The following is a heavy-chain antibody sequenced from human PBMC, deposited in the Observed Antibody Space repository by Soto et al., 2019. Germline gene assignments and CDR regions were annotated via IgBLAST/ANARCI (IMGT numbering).Heavy chain of an antibody. Sequence: SETLSLTCDVSGYSISSGYYWGCIRQPPGKGLEWIGSVYHSGITYYNPSLRSRVTISADTSKNQFSLSLRSVTAADTAVYYCARDLGLAVVAAVIKYYGMDVWGQGTTVTVYS. CDR1: GYSISSGYY. J-gene: IGHJ6*02. D-gene: IGHD2-2*02. V-gene: IGHV4-38-2*01. CDR2: VYHSGIT. CDR3: ARDLGLAVVAAVIKYYGMDV.